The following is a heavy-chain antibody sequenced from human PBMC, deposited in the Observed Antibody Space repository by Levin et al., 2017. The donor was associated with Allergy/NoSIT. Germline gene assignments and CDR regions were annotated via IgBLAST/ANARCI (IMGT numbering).Heavy chain of an antibody. D-gene: IGHD2-8*02. J-gene: IGHJ4*02. CDR1: GFTFSSYS. Sequence: AGGSLRLSCAASGFTFSSYSMNWVRQAPGKGLEWVSSISSSSSYIYYADSVKGRFTISSDNAKNSLYLQMNSLRAEDTAVYYCARSAGGARFSFDDWGQGTLVTVSS. CDR3: ARSAGGARFSFDD. V-gene: IGHV3-21*01. CDR2: ISSSSSYI.